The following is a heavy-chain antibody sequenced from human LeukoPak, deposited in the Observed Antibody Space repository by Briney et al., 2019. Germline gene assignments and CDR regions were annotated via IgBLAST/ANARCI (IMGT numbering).Heavy chain of an antibody. CDR2: FDPEDGET. V-gene: IGHV1-24*01. CDR1: GYTLTELS. J-gene: IGHJ3*02. Sequence: ASVKVSCKFSGYTLTELSMHWVRQAPGKGLEWMGGFDPEDGETIYAQKFQGRVTMTEDTSTDTAYMELSSLRSEDTAVYYCATIQNIVVVVAATPGFFDIWGQGTMVTVSS. CDR3: ATIQNIVVVVAATPGFFDI. D-gene: IGHD2-15*01.